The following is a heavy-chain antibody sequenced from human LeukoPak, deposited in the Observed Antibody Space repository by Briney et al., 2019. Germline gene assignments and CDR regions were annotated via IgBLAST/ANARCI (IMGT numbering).Heavy chain of an antibody. CDR3: ARASGIAAVDYFDY. Sequence: SVKVSCKASGGTFSSYAISWVRQAPGQGLEWMGRIIPILGIANYAQKFQGRVTITADKSTSTAYMELSSLRSEDTAVYYCARASGIAAVDYFDYWGQGTLVTVSS. D-gene: IGHD6-13*01. CDR1: GGTFSSYA. V-gene: IGHV1-69*04. CDR2: IIPILGIA. J-gene: IGHJ4*02.